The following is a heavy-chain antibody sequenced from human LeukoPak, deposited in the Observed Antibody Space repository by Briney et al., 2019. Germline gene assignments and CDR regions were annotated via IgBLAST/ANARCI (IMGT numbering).Heavy chain of an antibody. CDR3: ARGYDTSGYYPYYFDY. CDR1: GGSISSYY. J-gene: IGHJ4*02. V-gene: IGHV4-59*01. D-gene: IGHD3-22*01. Sequence: SETLSLTCTVSGGSISSYYWGWIRQPPGKGLEWIGYIYYSGSTNYNPSLKSRVTISVDTSKNQFSLKLSSVTAADTAVYYCARGYDTSGYYPYYFDYWGQGTLATVSS. CDR2: IYYSGST.